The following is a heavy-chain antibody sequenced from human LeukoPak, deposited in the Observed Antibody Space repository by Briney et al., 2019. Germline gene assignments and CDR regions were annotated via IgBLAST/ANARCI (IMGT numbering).Heavy chain of an antibody. D-gene: IGHD1-1*01. Sequence: PSETLSLTCTVSGGSMSSHYWTWIRQPPGKGLEWIGYIYNTGDTNSNPSLKSRVTMSLDTSKNQFSLKLTSVTDADIAVYYCVQLKLDSWGQGTLVTVSS. CDR1: GGSMSSHY. V-gene: IGHV4-59*11. J-gene: IGHJ4*02. CDR3: VQLKLDS. CDR2: IYNTGDT.